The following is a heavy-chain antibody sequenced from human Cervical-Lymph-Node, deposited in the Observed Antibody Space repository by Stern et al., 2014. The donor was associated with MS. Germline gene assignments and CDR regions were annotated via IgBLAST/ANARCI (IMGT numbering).Heavy chain of an antibody. CDR2: LATSGTSK. D-gene: IGHD3-16*01. CDR3: TRNQRSQDEPVLFTEPLTADY. CDR1: GFTFSDYY. Sequence: QVQLVQSGGDLVKPGGSLRLSCAASGFTFSDYYMSWIRQAPGKGLEWVSYLATSGTSKYYADSVRGRFTVSRDNAQNSLYLQMSALRAEDTAVYFCTRNQRSQDEPVLFTEPLTADYWGQGTLVTVSS. J-gene: IGHJ4*02. V-gene: IGHV3-11*01.